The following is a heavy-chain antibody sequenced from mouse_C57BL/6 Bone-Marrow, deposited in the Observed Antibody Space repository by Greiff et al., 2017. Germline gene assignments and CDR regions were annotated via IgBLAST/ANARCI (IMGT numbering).Heavy chain of an antibody. CDR2: IYPRSGNT. V-gene: IGHV1-81*01. CDR1: GYTFTSYG. CDR3: ARNRYYYGSPWFAY. J-gene: IGHJ3*01. Sequence: QVLLKQSGAELARPGASVKLSCKASGYTFTSYGISWVKQRTGQGLEWIGEIYPRSGNTYYNEKFKGKATLTADKSSSTAYMELRSLTSEDSAVYVCARNRYYYGSPWFAYWGQGTLVTVSA. D-gene: IGHD1-1*01.